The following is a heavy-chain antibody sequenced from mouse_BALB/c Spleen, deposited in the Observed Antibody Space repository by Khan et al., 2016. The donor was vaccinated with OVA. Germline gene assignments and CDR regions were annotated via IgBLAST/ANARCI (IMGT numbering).Heavy chain of an antibody. V-gene: IGHV5-6*01. Sequence: EVQRVESGGDFVRPGGSLKLSCAASGFTFSTYGMSWVRQTPDKRLEWVATINTGSAYTYYPDSLKGRFTIYRDNAKNTLYLQLSSLKSEDTAIYYCARLAYYYNSEGFAYWGQGTLVTVSA. CDR3: ARLAYYYNSEGFAY. CDR1: GFTFSTYG. CDR2: INTGSAYT. D-gene: IGHD1-1*01. J-gene: IGHJ3*01.